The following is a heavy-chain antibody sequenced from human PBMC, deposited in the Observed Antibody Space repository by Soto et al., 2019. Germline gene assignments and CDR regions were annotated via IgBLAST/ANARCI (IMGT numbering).Heavy chain of an antibody. CDR3: ARVAPNYDFWSGYPTPNEYYFDY. D-gene: IGHD3-3*01. Sequence: SETLSLTCTVSGGSISRYYWSWIRQPPGKGLEWIGYIYYSGSTNYNPSLKSRVTISVDTSKNQFSLKLSSVTAADTAVYYCARVAPNYDFWSGYPTPNEYYFDYWGQGTLVPVSS. V-gene: IGHV4-59*01. CDR2: IYYSGST. J-gene: IGHJ4*02. CDR1: GGSISRYY.